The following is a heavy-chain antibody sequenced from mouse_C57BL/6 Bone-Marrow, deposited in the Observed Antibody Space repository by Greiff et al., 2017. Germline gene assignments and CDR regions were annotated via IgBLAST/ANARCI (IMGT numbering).Heavy chain of an antibody. CDR2: IWRGGST. Sequence: VKLQQSGPGLVQPSQSLSITCTVSGFSLTSYGVHWVRQSPGKGLEWLGVIWRGGSTDYNAAFMSRLSITKDNSKSQVFCKMNSLQADDTAIYYCAKLIYDGYPFAYWGQGTLVTVSA. CDR1: GFSLTSYG. V-gene: IGHV2-5*01. D-gene: IGHD2-3*01. CDR3: AKLIYDGYPFAY. J-gene: IGHJ3*01.